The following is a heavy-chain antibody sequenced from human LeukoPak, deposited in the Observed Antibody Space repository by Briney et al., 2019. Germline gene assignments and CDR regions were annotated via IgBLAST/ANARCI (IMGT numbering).Heavy chain of an antibody. CDR2: ISYDGSNK. J-gene: IGHJ4*02. V-gene: IGHV3-30-3*01. Sequence: GRSLRLSCAAPGFTFSSHSMHWVRQAPGKGLEWVAVISYDGSNKYYADSVQGRFSISRDNSKNTLYLQVNSLRAEDTAVYSCARDMNTVTTSSYFDYWGQGTLVTVSS. D-gene: IGHD4-17*01. CDR3: ARDMNTVTTSSYFDY. CDR1: GFTFSSHS.